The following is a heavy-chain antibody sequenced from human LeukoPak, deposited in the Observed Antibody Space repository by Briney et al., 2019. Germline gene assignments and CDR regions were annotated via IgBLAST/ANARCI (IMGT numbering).Heavy chain of an antibody. CDR3: ATLSMVTGRAFDI. CDR2: FDPEDGET. Sequence: GASVKVSCKVSGYTLTELSMHWVRQAPGKGLEWMGGFDPEDGETIYAQKFQGRVTMTEDTSADTAYMELSSLRSEDTAVYYCATLSMVTGRAFDIWGQGTMVTVSS. V-gene: IGHV1-24*01. J-gene: IGHJ3*02. CDR1: GYTLTELS. D-gene: IGHD5-18*01.